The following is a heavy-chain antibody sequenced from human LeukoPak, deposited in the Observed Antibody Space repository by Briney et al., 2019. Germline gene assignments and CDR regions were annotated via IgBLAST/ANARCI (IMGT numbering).Heavy chain of an antibody. CDR2: IYHSGTT. V-gene: IGHV4-4*02. CDR1: GGSISRSNW. D-gene: IGHD3-9*01. Sequence: SGTLSLTCAVSGGSISRSNWWSWVRQPPGKGLEWIGEIYHSGTTNYNPSLRSRVTISVDKSKNQFSLELYSVTAADTAVYHCARELTGDAFDTWGQGTMVTVSS. CDR3: ARELTGDAFDT. J-gene: IGHJ3*02.